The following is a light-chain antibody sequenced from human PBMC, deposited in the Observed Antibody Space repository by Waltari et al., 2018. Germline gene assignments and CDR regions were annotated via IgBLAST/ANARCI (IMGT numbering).Light chain of an antibody. J-gene: IGKJ4*01. Sequence: DIQMTQSPSSLSASVGDRVTITCRASQSISSYLNWYQQKPGKAPKLLIYAASSLQSGVPSRFSGSGSVTHFTLTISSRQPEDFATYYCQQTYSTPTFGGGTKVEIK. CDR1: QSISSY. CDR3: QQTYSTPT. CDR2: AAS. V-gene: IGKV1-39*01.